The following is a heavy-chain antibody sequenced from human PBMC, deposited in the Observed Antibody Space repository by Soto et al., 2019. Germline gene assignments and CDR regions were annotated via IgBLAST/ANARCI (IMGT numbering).Heavy chain of an antibody. Sequence: GESLKISCTASGYTFTGYAMHWVRQAPGQRLEWMGWINAGNGNTKYSQKFQGRVTITRDTSASTAYMELSSLRSEDTAVYYCARAVAVPADFDYWGQGTLVTVSS. CDR1: GYTFTGYA. D-gene: IGHD6-19*01. J-gene: IGHJ4*02. CDR2: INAGNGNT. V-gene: IGHV1-3*01. CDR3: ARAVAVPADFDY.